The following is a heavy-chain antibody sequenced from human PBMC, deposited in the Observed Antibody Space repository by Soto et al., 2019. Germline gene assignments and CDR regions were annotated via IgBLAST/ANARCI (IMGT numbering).Heavy chain of an antibody. CDR3: AKHQYSSSWHRHYYYYYGMDV. V-gene: IGHV3-30*18. Sequence: GGSLRLSCAASGFTFSSYGMHWVRQDQGKGLEWEAVILYDGSNKYYAESVKARFTISRDNSKNTLYLQMNSLRAEDTAVYYCAKHQYSSSWHRHYYYYYGMDVWGQGTTVTVSS. J-gene: IGHJ6*02. D-gene: IGHD6-13*01. CDR1: GFTFSSYG. CDR2: ILYDGSNK.